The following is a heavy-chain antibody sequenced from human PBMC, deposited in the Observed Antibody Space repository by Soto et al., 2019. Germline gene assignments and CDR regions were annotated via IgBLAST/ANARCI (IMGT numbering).Heavy chain of an antibody. V-gene: IGHV4-4*02. CDR3: ARVRQGCSANNCYFDP. CDR1: GGSVRAPDW. D-gene: IGHD1-1*01. CDR2: VHISGHS. Sequence: PSETQSLTCTLSGGSVRAPDWWNWVRQSPDKGLEWIAEVHISGHSNYNPSLRSRVSVSIDSSKNQFYLNLNSVTAADTAIYFCARVRQGCSANNCYFDPWGQGTQVIVSS. J-gene: IGHJ5*01.